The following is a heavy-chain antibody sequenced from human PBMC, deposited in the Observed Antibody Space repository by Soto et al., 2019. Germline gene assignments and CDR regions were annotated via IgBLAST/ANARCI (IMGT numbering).Heavy chain of an antibody. Sequence: PGESLKISCKGSGYNFATDWIGWVRQMPGKGLEWMGIIYPADSGTRYSPSSQGQVTISADKSISTAYLQWSSLKASDTAMYFCARYWHSYSLNYYRGMDVWGQGTTVTVSS. CDR3: ARYWHSYSLNYYRGMDV. V-gene: IGHV5-51*01. D-gene: IGHD5-18*01. CDR2: IYPADSGT. J-gene: IGHJ6*02. CDR1: GYNFATDW.